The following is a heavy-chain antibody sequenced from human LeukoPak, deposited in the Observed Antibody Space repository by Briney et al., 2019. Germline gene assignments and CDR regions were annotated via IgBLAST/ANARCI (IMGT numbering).Heavy chain of an antibody. Sequence: ASETLSLTCAVYGGSFSGYYWSWIRQPPGKGVEWIGEINHSGSTNYNPSLKSRVTISVDTSKNQFSLKLSSVTAADTAVYYCASGGIAVAGTGNSFDYWGQGTLVTVSS. CDR3: ASGGIAVAGTGNSFDY. CDR2: INHSGST. D-gene: IGHD6-19*01. J-gene: IGHJ4*02. V-gene: IGHV4-34*01. CDR1: GGSFSGYY.